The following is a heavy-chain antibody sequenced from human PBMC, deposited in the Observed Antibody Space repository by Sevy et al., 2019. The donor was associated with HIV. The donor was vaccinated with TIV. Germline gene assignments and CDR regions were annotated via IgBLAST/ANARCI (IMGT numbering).Heavy chain of an antibody. V-gene: IGHV3-72*01. CDR2: TRNKADGYTT. CDR3: AAHAGIAAAGRVFDY. D-gene: IGHD6-25*01. Sequence: GGSLRLSCVASGFTFSDHYMEWVRQAPGKGLEWVGRTRNKADGYTTEYAASVKGRFTISRDESKNSLYVQMNSLKTEDTAVYYCAAHAGIAAAGRVFDYWGLGTLVTVSS. CDR1: GFTFSDHY. J-gene: IGHJ4*02.